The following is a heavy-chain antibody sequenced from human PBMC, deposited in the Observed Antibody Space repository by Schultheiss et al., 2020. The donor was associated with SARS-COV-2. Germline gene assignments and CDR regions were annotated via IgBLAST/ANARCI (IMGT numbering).Heavy chain of an antibody. V-gene: IGHV3-9*01. Sequence: GGSLRLSCVASGFTFHNYAMHWVRQAPGKGLEWVSGLSWNSGSISYADSVKGRFTISRDNAKNSLYLQMNSLKTEDTALYYCARAGGYYMDVWGEGTTVTVSS. CDR2: LSWNSGSI. CDR1: GFTFHNYA. CDR3: ARAGGYYMDV. J-gene: IGHJ6*03.